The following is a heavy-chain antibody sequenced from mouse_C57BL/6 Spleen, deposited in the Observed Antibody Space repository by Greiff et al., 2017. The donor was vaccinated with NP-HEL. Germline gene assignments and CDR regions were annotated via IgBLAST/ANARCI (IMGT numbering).Heavy chain of an antibody. D-gene: IGHD1-1*01. CDR1: GYAFSSYW. CDR3: ARKSGTVVAPYYFDY. J-gene: IGHJ2*01. V-gene: IGHV1-80*01. Sequence: QVQLQQSGAELVKPGASVKISCKASGYAFSSYWMNWVKQRPGKGLEWIGQIYPGDGDTNYNGKFKGKATLTADKSSSTAYMQLSSLTAEDSAVYFCARKSGTVVAPYYFDYWGQGTTLTVSS. CDR2: IYPGDGDT.